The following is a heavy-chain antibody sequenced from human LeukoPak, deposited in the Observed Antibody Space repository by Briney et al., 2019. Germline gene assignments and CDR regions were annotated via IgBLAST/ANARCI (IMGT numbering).Heavy chain of an antibody. D-gene: IGHD3-3*01. CDR1: GGSISSYY. CDR3: ARGLAFFWSGYFDD. Sequence: SETLSLTCTVSGGSISSYYWSWIRQPPGKGLEWIGEINHSGSTNYNPSLKSRVTISVDTSKNQFSLKLSSVTAADTAVYYCARGLAFFWSGYFDDWGQGTLVTVSS. J-gene: IGHJ4*02. CDR2: INHSGST. V-gene: IGHV4-34*01.